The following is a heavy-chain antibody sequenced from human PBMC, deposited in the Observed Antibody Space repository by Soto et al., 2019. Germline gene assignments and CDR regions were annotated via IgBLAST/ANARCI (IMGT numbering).Heavy chain of an antibody. J-gene: IGHJ3*01. CDR3: ATWHEREHAYDV. CDR2: LYDVDGS. CDR1: GLTISGRQY. D-gene: IGHD1-1*01. V-gene: IGHV3-53*01. Sequence: DVQLVESGGGLIQPGESLRLSCAAFGLTISGRQYVAWVRQAPGKGLEWVSGLYDVDGSFYADSVRGRFTTSSDSSKTTVYLQMNDLRPDDTAVYYCATWHEREHAYDVWGHGTTVTVSS.